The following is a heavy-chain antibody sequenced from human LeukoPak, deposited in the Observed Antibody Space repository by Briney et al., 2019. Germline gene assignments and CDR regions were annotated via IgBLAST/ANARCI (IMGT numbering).Heavy chain of an antibody. Sequence: GGSLRLSCSASGFTFSNYAMHWVRQAPGKGLEYVSAISSNGGSTYYADSVKGRFTISRDNSKNTLYLQMSSLRAEDTAVYYCVKALGYCSGGSCLAFDIWGQGTMVTVSS. J-gene: IGHJ3*02. D-gene: IGHD2-15*01. CDR1: GFTFSNYA. CDR3: VKALGYCSGGSCLAFDI. CDR2: ISSNGGST. V-gene: IGHV3-64D*06.